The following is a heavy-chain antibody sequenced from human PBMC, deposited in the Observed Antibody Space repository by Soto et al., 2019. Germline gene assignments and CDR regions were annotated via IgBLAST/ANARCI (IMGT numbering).Heavy chain of an antibody. V-gene: IGHV3-30-3*01. CDR2: ISYDGSNK. CDR1: GFTFSSYA. D-gene: IGHD6-25*01. CDR3: ARVRGYGPYYYYGMDV. J-gene: IGHJ6*02. Sequence: GSLRLSCAASGFTFSSYAMHWVRQAPGKGLEWVAVISYDGSNKYYADSVKGRFTISRDNSKNTLYLQMNSLRAEDTAVYYCARVRGYGPYYYYGMDVWGQGTTVTVSS.